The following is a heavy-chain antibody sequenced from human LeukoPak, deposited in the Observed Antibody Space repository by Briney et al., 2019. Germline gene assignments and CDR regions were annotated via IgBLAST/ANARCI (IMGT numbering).Heavy chain of an antibody. CDR1: GGSISSSRNY. CDR2: IYYSGST. D-gene: IGHD1-26*01. J-gene: IGHJ4*02. CDR3: ARLGWELYFDY. V-gene: IGHV4-39*01. Sequence: SETLSLTCTVSGGSISSSRNYWGWIRQPPGKGLEWIGSIYYSGSTYYNPSLESRVTISVDTSNSQFSLKLSSVTAADTAVYYCARLGWELYFDYWGQGTLVTVSS.